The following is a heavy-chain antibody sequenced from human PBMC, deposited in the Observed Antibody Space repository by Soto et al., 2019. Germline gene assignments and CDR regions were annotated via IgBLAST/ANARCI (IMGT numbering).Heavy chain of an antibody. CDR1: GFTVSSNY. Sequence: GGSLRLSCAASGFTVSSNYMSWVRQAPGKGLEWASVIYSGGSTYYADSVKGRFTISRDNSKNTLYLQMNSLRAEDTAVYYCARDSGSSNXFDSWGQGTLVTVSS. J-gene: IGHJ5*01. D-gene: IGHD1-26*01. V-gene: IGHV3-53*01. CDR3: ARDSGSSNXFDS. CDR2: IYSGGST.